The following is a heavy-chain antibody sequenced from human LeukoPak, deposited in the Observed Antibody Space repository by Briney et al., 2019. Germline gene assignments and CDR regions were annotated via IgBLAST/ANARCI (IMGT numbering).Heavy chain of an antibody. Sequence: GGSLRLSCAASGFTFSSYDMHWVRQAPGKGLEWVAVIWYDGSNKYYADSVKGRFTISRDNSKNTLYLQMNSLRAEDTAVYYCARGGACGGDCYFFDYWGQGTLVTVSS. CDR1: GFTFSSYD. CDR2: IWYDGSNK. D-gene: IGHD2-21*02. V-gene: IGHV3-33*08. J-gene: IGHJ4*02. CDR3: ARGGACGGDCYFFDY.